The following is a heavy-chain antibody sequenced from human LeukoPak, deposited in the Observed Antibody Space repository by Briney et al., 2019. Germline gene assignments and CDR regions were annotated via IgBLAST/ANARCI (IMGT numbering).Heavy chain of an antibody. CDR1: GGSFSGYY. Sequence: SETLSLTCAVYGGSFSGYYWSWIRQPPGKGLEWIGEINHSGSTNYNPSLKSRVTISVDTSKNQFSLKLSSVTAAGTAVYYCARVYPYYYGSAGFDYWGQGTLVTVSS. D-gene: IGHD3-10*01. CDR2: INHSGST. CDR3: ARVYPYYYGSAGFDY. J-gene: IGHJ4*02. V-gene: IGHV4-34*01.